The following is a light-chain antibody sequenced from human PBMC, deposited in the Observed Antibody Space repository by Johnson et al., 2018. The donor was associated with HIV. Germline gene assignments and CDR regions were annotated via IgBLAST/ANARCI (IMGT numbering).Light chain of an antibody. CDR2: DHN. CDR1: SFNIGNNY. CDR3: GTWDSSLSAV. J-gene: IGLJ1*01. Sequence: QSVLTQPPSVSAAPGQKVTISCSGSSFNIGNNYVSWYQQVPGTAPKLLIYDHNKRLSGIPDRFSGSKSGTSATLGITGLQTGDEADYYCGTWDSSLSAVFGTGTKVTVL. V-gene: IGLV1-51*01.